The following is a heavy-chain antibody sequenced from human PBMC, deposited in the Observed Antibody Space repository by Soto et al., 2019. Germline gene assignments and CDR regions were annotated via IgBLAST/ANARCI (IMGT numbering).Heavy chain of an antibody. CDR3: ARSEYSSSSLDY. CDR2: INPNSGGT. Sequence: ASVKVSCKASGYTFTGYYMHWVRQAPGQGLEWMGWINPNSGGTNYAQKFQGWVTMTRDTSISTAYMELSRLRSDDTAVYYCARSEYSSSSLDYWGQGTLVTVSS. J-gene: IGHJ4*02. CDR1: GYTFTGYY. D-gene: IGHD6-6*01. V-gene: IGHV1-2*04.